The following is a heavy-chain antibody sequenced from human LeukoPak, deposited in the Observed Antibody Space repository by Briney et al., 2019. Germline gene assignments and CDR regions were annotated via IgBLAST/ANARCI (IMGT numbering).Heavy chain of an antibody. V-gene: IGHV3-7*01. CDR3: ARDSSYCSSTSCYEDYGMDV. CDR2: IKQDGSEK. J-gene: IGHJ6*02. D-gene: IGHD2-2*01. CDR1: GFTFSSYW. Sequence: GGSLRLSCAASGFTFSSYWTSWVRQAPGKGLEWVAIIKQDGSEKYYVDSVKGRFTISRDNAKNSLYLQMNSLRAEDTAVYYCARDSSYCSSTSCYEDYGMDVWGQGTTVTVSS.